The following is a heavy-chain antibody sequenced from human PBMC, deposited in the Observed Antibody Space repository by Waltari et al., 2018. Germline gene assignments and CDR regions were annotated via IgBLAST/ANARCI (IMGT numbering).Heavy chain of an antibody. J-gene: IGHJ4*02. D-gene: IGHD4-17*01. CDR1: GGTFSSYA. CDR3: AREVYGDYSPHYFDY. V-gene: IGHV1-69*05. CDR2: IIPIFGTA. Sequence: KVSCKASGGTFSSYAISWVRQAPGQGLEWMGGIIPIFGTANYAQKFQGRVTITTDESTSTAYMELSSLRSEDTAVYYCAREVYGDYSPHYFDYWGQGTLVTVSS.